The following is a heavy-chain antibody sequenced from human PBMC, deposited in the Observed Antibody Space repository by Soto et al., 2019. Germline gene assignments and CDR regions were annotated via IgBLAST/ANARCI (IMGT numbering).Heavy chain of an antibody. CDR1: GGSVSDYY. Sequence: KPSETLSLTCNVSGGSVSDYYWSWIRQAPGKGLEWIGYIHYRGVINYNPSLKSRVTMSVDPSKNQFSLNLRSVTTADTAVYFCARDPAGESGHWGQGSLVTVSS. D-gene: IGHD4-17*01. V-gene: IGHV4-59*02. CDR3: ARDPAGESGH. J-gene: IGHJ4*02. CDR2: IHYRGVI.